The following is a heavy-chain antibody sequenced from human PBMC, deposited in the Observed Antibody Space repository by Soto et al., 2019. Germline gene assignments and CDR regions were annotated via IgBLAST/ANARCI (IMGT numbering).Heavy chain of an antibody. J-gene: IGHJ3*02. V-gene: IGHV4-39*01. Sequence: SETLSLTCTVSGGSISSSSYYWGWIRQPPGKGLEWIGSIYYSGSTYYNPSLKSRVTISVDTSKNQFSLKLSSVTAADTAVYYCARHEGAVDAFDNWGQGTMVTVSS. D-gene: IGHD1-26*01. CDR3: ARHEGAVDAFDN. CDR2: IYYSGST. CDR1: GGSISSSSYY.